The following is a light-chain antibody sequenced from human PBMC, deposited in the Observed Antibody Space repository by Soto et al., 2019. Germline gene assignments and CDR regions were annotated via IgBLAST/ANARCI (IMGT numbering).Light chain of an antibody. CDR3: AAWDDSLNGVV. Sequence: QSVLTQSPSVSGTPGQGVTISCSGGTSNIGTYTVNWYQQLPGTAPKVLIYGDNQRPSGVADRFSGSKSGTSASLAISGLQSEDEADYCCAAWDDSLNGVVFGGGTKLTVL. J-gene: IGLJ2*01. CDR1: TSNIGTYT. V-gene: IGLV1-44*01. CDR2: GDN.